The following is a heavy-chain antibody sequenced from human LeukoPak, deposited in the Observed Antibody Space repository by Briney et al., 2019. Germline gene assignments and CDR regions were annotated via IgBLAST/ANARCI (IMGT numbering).Heavy chain of an antibody. Sequence: GGSLRLSCAASGFTFSSHSMTWVRQAPGKGLEWVSSISGSSNYIYYADSVKGRFTISKDNAKNSLYLQMNSLRAEDTAVYYCARAGGSTVSHSDYWGQGTLVTVSS. CDR2: ISGSSNYI. D-gene: IGHD4-17*01. J-gene: IGHJ4*02. CDR1: GFTFSSHS. CDR3: ARAGGSTVSHSDY. V-gene: IGHV3-21*01.